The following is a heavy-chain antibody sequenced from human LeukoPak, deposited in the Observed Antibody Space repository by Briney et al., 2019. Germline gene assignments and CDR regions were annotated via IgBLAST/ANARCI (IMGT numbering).Heavy chain of an antibody. CDR2: ISSSSSYI. D-gene: IGHD2-2*01. V-gene: IGHV3-21*01. CDR3: ARSPVDCSSTSCYGEGDFDY. CDR1: GFTFSSYS. Sequence: GGSLRLXCAASGFTFSSYSMKWVRQAPGKGLESVSSISSSSSYIYYADSVKGRFTISRDNAKNSLYLQMNSLRAEDTAVYYCARSPVDCSSTSCYGEGDFDYWGQGTLVTVSS. J-gene: IGHJ4*02.